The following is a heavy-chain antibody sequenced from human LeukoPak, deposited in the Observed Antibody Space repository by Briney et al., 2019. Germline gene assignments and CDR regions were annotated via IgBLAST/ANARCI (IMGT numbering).Heavy chain of an antibody. CDR3: ARDRYYFDNSGSTFDY. V-gene: IGHV4-34*01. CDR2: INHSGST. D-gene: IGHD3-22*01. Sequence: PSETLSLTCAVYGGSFSGYYWSWIRQPPGKGLEWIGEINHSGSTNYNPSLKSRVTISVDTSKNQFSLKLSSVTAADTAVYYCARDRYYFDNSGSTFDYWGQGTLVTVSS. J-gene: IGHJ4*02. CDR1: GGSFSGYY.